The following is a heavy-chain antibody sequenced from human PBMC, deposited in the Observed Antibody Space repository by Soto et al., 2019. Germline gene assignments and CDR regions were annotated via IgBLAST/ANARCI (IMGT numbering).Heavy chain of an antibody. CDR2: ISGSGGST. J-gene: IGHJ4*02. CDR3: AKGLTYYDILSDDY. D-gene: IGHD3-9*01. CDR1: GFTFSSYA. Sequence: GGSLRLSCAASGFTFSSYAMSWVRQAPGKGLEWVSAISGSGGSTYYADSVKGRFTISRDNSKNTLYLQMNSLRAEDTAVYYCAKGLTYYDILSDDYWGQGTLVTVSS. V-gene: IGHV3-23*01.